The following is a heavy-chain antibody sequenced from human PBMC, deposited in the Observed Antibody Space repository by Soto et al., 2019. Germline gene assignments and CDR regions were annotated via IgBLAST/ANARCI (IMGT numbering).Heavy chain of an antibody. J-gene: IGHJ4*02. Sequence: QVQLVQSGAEVKKPGSSVKVSCKASGGTFSSYAISWVRQAPVQGLEWMGGIIPIFGTANYAQKVQGRVTINADKSTSTAYMELRSLRSEDTAVYYCATLGGTAMVKIDYWGQGTLVTVSS. D-gene: IGHD5-18*01. CDR3: ATLGGTAMVKIDY. CDR1: GGTFSSYA. CDR2: IIPIFGTA. V-gene: IGHV1-69*06.